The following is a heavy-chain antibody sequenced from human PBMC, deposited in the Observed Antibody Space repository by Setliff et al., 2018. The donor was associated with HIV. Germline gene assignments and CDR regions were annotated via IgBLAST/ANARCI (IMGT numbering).Heavy chain of an antibody. Sequence: HPGGSLRLSCAASGFSFSIYAMRWVRQAPGKGLEWVAVISYDGSNKYCADSVKGRFTISRDNSKNTLYLQMNSLRAEDTAVYYCARDRNPSYGYLWYYYYYMDVWGKGTTVTVSS. D-gene: IGHD5-18*01. J-gene: IGHJ6*03. CDR3: ARDRNPSYGYLWYYYYYMDV. CDR2: ISYDGSNK. CDR1: GFSFSIYA. V-gene: IGHV3-30*04.